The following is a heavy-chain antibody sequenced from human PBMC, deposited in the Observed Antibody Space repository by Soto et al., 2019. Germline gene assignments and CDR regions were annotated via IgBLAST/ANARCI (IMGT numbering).Heavy chain of an antibody. D-gene: IGHD3-10*01. CDR2: IYYSGST. Sequence: QVQLQESGPGLVKPSETLSLTCTVSGGSISSYYWSWIRQPPGKGLEWIGYIYYSGSTNYNPSLKRRVTISVDTSKNQCSLKLSSVTAADTAVYYCARDSGYGSGSYYFDYWGQGTLVTVSS. CDR3: ARDSGYGSGSYYFDY. V-gene: IGHV4-59*01. CDR1: GGSISSYY. J-gene: IGHJ4*02.